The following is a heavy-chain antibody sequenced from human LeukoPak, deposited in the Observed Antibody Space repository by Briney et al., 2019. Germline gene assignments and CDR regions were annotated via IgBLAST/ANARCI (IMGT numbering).Heavy chain of an antibody. D-gene: IGHD5-18*01. Sequence: GGSLRLSCAASGFTFSDYYMSRIRQAPGKGLEWVSYISSSGSTIYYADSVKGRFTISRDNAKNSLYLQMNSLRAEDTAVYYCASQFYSYGSRNLGHWGQGTLVTVSS. V-gene: IGHV3-11*01. J-gene: IGHJ4*02. CDR2: ISSSGSTI. CDR1: GFTFSDYY. CDR3: ASQFYSYGSRNLGH.